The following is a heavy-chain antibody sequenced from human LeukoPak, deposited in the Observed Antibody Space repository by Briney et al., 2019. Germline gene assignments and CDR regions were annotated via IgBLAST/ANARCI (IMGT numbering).Heavy chain of an antibody. CDR3: ARPARSGYDSPSLDYFDY. Sequence: GESLQISCKGSGYSFTSYWIGWVRPMPGKGLEWMGIIYPGDSDTRYSPSFQGQVTISADKSISTAYLQWSSLKASDTAMYYCARPARSGYDSPSLDYFDYWGQGTLVTVSS. CDR2: IYPGDSDT. D-gene: IGHD5-12*01. CDR1: GYSFTSYW. V-gene: IGHV5-51*01. J-gene: IGHJ4*02.